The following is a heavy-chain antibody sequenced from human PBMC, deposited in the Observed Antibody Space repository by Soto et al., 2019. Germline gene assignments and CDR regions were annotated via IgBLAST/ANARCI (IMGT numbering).Heavy chain of an antibody. J-gene: IGHJ5*02. V-gene: IGHV4-59*01. CDR3: ARANPGFGDYGGFDP. CDR1: GGSISSYY. D-gene: IGHD4-17*01. CDR2: IYYSGST. Sequence: QVQLQESGPGLVKPSETLSLTCTVSGGSISSYYWSWIRQPPGKGLEWIGYIYYSGSTNYNPSLKSRVTISVDTSKNQFSLKLSSVTAADTAVYYCARANPGFGDYGGFDPWGQGTLVTVSS.